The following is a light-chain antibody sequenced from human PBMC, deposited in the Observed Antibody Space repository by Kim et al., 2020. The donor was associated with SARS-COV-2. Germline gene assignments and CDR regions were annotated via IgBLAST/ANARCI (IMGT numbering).Light chain of an antibody. Sequence: IQMTQSPSTLSAFIGDRVNITCRASQSVGDWLAWFQQKPGKAPELLIFKATILETGVPSRFSGSGSGTEFTLTISSLQPDDFATYYCQQYNGNSRTFGQGTKVDIK. V-gene: IGKV1-5*03. CDR2: KAT. CDR1: QSVGDW. CDR3: QQYNGNSRT. J-gene: IGKJ1*01.